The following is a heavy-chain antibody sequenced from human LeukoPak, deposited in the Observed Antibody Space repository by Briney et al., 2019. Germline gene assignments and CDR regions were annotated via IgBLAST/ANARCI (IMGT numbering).Heavy chain of an antibody. Sequence: PSETLSLTCAVYGGSFSGYYWSWIRQPPGKGLEWIGYIYYGGSTNYNPSLKSRVTISVDTSKNQFSLKLSSVTAADTAVYYCARQSSYYDILTGYYNDAFDIWGQGTMVTVSS. CDR1: GGSFSGYY. CDR3: ARQSSYYDILTGYYNDAFDI. J-gene: IGHJ3*02. V-gene: IGHV4-59*08. CDR2: IYYGGST. D-gene: IGHD3-9*01.